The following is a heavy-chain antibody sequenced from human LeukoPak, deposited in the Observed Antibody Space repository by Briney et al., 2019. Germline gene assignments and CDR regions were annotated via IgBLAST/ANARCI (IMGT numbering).Heavy chain of an antibody. J-gene: IGHJ4*02. CDR1: GFTFSSYN. V-gene: IGHV3-48*02. D-gene: IGHD2-8*01. CDR2: ISSSSSTI. Sequence: GGSLRLSCAVSGFTFSSYNMNWVRQAPGKGLEWVSYISSSSSTIYYADSVKGRFTISRDNTKNSLYLQMNSLRDEDTSVYYCASMLRDWGQGTLVTVSS. CDR3: ASMLRD.